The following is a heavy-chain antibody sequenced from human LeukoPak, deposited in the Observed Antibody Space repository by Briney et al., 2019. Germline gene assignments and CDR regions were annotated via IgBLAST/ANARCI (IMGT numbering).Heavy chain of an antibody. V-gene: IGHV4-38-2*02. J-gene: IGHJ5*02. CDR2: IYHSGSV. D-gene: IGHD2-2*01. CDR1: GYSISSGYQ. Sequence: SETLSLTCAVSGYSISSGYQWAWIRQPPGKTLEWIGSIYHSGSVHYNPSLKSRVTISVDTSNNQFSLRLSSVTAADTAVYYCARDPRWLTPDCSSTSCYENYFDPWGLGTLVTVSS. CDR3: ARDPRWLTPDCSSTSCYENYFDP.